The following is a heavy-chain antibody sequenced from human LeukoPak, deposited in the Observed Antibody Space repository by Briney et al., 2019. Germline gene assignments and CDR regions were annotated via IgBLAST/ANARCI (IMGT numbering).Heavy chain of an antibody. CDR2: ISSSSSYI. CDR3: ARDQESMVRGVTSGY. V-gene: IGHV3-21*01. J-gene: IGHJ4*02. Sequence: PGGSLRLSCAASGFTFSSYSMNWVRQAPGKGLEWVSSISSSSSYIYYADSVKGRFTISRDNAKNSLYLQMNSLRAEDTAVYYCARDQESMVRGVTSGYWGQGTLVTVSS. CDR1: GFTFSSYS. D-gene: IGHD3-10*01.